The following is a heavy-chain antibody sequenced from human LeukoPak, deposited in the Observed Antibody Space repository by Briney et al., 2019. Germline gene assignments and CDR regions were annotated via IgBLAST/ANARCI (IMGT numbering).Heavy chain of an antibody. CDR3: VKVATAMARYYFDY. CDR1: GFTFSSYA. Sequence: GGSLRLSCSASGFTFSSYAMHWVRQAPGKGLEYVSAISSNGGSTYYADSVKGRFTISRDNSKNTLYLQMSSLRAEDPAVYYCVKVATAMARYYFDYWGQGTLVTVSS. J-gene: IGHJ4*02. D-gene: IGHD5-18*01. CDR2: ISSNGGST. V-gene: IGHV3-64D*06.